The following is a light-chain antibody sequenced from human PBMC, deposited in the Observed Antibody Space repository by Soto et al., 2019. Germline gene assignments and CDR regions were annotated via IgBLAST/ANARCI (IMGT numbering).Light chain of an antibody. CDR3: QQYNIYPWT. V-gene: IGKV1-5*01. CDR1: QSISSW. Sequence: DIQMNQSPSTLSASVGDSVTITCRASQSISSWLAWYQQRPGKAPKVLIYDASSFQSGVPSRFSGSGSGTEFTLTISSLQPDDFATYYCQQYNIYPWTFGQWTEVEIK. J-gene: IGKJ1*01. CDR2: DAS.